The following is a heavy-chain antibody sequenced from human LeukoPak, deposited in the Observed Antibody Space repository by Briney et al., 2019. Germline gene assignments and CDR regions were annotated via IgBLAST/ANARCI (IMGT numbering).Heavy chain of an antibody. J-gene: IGHJ6*03. CDR3: AREGGGCSSTSCSKDV. CDR2: INPSGGST. CDR1: GYTFTSYY. D-gene: IGHD2-2*01. V-gene: IGHV1-46*01. Sequence: ASVKVSCKASGYTFTSYYMHWVRQAPGQGLEWMGIINPSGGSTSYAQKFQGRVTMTRDMSTSTVYMELSSLRSEDTAVYYCAREGGGCSSTSCSKDVWGKGTTVTVSS.